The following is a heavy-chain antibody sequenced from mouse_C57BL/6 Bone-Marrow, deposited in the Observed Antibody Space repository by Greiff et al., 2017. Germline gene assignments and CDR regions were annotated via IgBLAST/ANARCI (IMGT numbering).Heavy chain of an antibody. CDR3: TRSKLY. J-gene: IGHJ3*01. V-gene: IGHV1-15*01. CDR1: GYTFTDYE. CDR2: IDPETGGT. Sequence: QVQLQQSGAELVRPGASVTLSCKASGYTFTDYEMHWVKQTPVHGLEWIGAIDPETGGTAYNQKFKGKAILTADKSSSTAYMELRSLTSKDSAVYYCTRSKLYWGQGTLVTVSA.